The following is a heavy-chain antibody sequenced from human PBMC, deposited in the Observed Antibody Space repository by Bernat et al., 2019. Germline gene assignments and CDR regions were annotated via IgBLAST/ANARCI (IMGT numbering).Heavy chain of an antibody. CDR2: IYYSGST. J-gene: IGHJ4*02. Sequence: QVQLQESGPGLVKPSQTLSLTCTVSGGSVSSGSYYWSWIRQPPGKGLEWIGYIYYSGSTNYNPSLKSRVTISVDTSKNQFSLKLSSVTAADTAVYYCARGTSEGESGSFDYWGQGTLVTVSS. V-gene: IGHV4-61*01. CDR1: GGSVSSGSYY. D-gene: IGHD3-10*01. CDR3: ARGTSEGESGSFDY.